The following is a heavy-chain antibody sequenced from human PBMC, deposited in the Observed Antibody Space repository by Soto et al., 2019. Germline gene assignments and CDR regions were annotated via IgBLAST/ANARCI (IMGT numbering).Heavy chain of an antibody. J-gene: IGHJ6*02. D-gene: IGHD4-17*01. CDR1: GGSVSSDNYF. CDR3: ARDSAYGDYGMDV. Sequence: QVQLQESGPGLVKPSETLSLICTVSGGSVSSDNYFWGWIRQPPGKGLEWIGYIYYSGSTDYSPSLKSRVTISVDTSNNQFSLRLSSVTAADTAGYYCARDSAYGDYGMDVWGQGTTVTVSS. V-gene: IGHV4-61*01. CDR2: IYYSGST.